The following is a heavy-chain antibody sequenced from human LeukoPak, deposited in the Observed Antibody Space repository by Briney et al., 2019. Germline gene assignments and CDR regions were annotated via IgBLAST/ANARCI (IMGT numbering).Heavy chain of an antibody. CDR2: INPNNGGT. D-gene: IGHD2-2*01. CDR3: ESHTSCYL. J-gene: IGHJ4*02. CDR1: GYTFTGYY. Sequence: ASVKVSCKASGYTFTGYYIHWVRQAPGQGLEWMGRINPNNGGTNYAQKFQGRVTMTRDTSISTAYMDLSGLRSDDTAVYYCESHTSCYLWGQGTLVTVSS. V-gene: IGHV1-2*06.